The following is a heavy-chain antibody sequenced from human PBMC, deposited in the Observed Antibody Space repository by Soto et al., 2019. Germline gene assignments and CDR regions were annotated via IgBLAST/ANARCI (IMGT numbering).Heavy chain of an antibody. CDR2: INHSGST. Sequence: QVQLQQWGAGLLKPSETLSLTCAVYGGSFSGYYWSWIRQPPGKGLEWIGEINHSGSTNYNPSLKSRVTISVDTSKNQFSLKLSSVTAADTAVYYCARRAKAAAAPPGGFDPWGQGTLVTVSS. CDR3: ARRAKAAAAPPGGFDP. D-gene: IGHD6-13*01. J-gene: IGHJ5*02. V-gene: IGHV4-34*01. CDR1: GGSFSGYY.